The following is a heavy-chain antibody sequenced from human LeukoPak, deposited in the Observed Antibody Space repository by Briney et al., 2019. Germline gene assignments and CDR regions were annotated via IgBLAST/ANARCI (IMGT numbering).Heavy chain of an antibody. Sequence: SETPSLTCAVYGGSFSGYYWSWIRQPPGKGLEWIGEINHSGSTNYNPSLKSRVTISVDTSKNQFSLKLSSVTAADTAVYYCARVVVVPAARYGMDVWGQGTTVTVSS. D-gene: IGHD2-2*01. CDR3: ARVVVVPAARYGMDV. CDR2: INHSGST. J-gene: IGHJ6*02. V-gene: IGHV4-34*01. CDR1: GGSFSGYY.